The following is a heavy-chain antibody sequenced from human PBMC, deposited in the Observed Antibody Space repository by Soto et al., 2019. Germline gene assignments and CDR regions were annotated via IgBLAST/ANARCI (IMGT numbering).Heavy chain of an antibody. CDR1: GFTFSSYW. V-gene: IGHV3-7*04. Sequence: GGSLRLSCAASGFTFSSYWMSWVRQAPGKGLEWVANIKQDGSEKYYVDSVKGRFTISRDNAKNSLYLQMNSLRAEDTAVYYCARGYNWNYDYYYMDVWGKGTTVTVSS. CDR3: ARGYNWNYDYYYMDV. J-gene: IGHJ6*03. CDR2: IKQDGSEK. D-gene: IGHD1-20*01.